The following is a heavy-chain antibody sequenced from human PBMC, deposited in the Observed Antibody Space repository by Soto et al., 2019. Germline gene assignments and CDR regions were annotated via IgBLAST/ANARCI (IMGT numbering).Heavy chain of an antibody. J-gene: IGHJ4*02. CDR2: INPSGGST. Sequence: GASVKVSCKASGYTFTSYYMHWVRQAPGQGLEWMGIINPSGGSTSYAQKFQGRVTMTRDTSTSTVYMELSSLRSEDTAVYYCARGNYYDSSGYSPYFDYWGQGTLVTVSS. CDR1: GYTFTSYY. V-gene: IGHV1-46*01. CDR3: ARGNYYDSSGYSPYFDY. D-gene: IGHD3-22*01.